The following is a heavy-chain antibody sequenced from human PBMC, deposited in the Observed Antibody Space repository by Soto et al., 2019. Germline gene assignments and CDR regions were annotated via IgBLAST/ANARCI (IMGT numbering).Heavy chain of an antibody. D-gene: IGHD6-6*01. CDR2: ISGSGGST. V-gene: IGHV3-23*01. CDR3: AKDIAARRKDYYGMDV. Sequence: GGSLRLSCAASGFTFSSYAMSWVRQAPGKGLEWVSAISGSGGSTYYADSVKGRFTISRDNSKNTLYLQMNSLRAEDTAVYYCAKDIAARRKDYYGMDVWGQGTTVTVSS. CDR1: GFTFSSYA. J-gene: IGHJ6*02.